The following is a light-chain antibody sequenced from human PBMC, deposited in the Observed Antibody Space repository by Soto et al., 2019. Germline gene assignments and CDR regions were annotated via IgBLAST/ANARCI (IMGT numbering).Light chain of an antibody. Sequence: DIQLPQSPSSLSASVRDRVTSSCRASQNIYTYVNWYQLKPGKAPKLLIFASWTLQSGVPSRFSGSGSGADFSLRISSLQPEDFATYYCHQGYSNTLSFGGGTRVEL. CDR3: HQGYSNTLS. V-gene: IGKV1-39*01. CDR2: ASW. J-gene: IGKJ4*01. CDR1: QNIYTY.